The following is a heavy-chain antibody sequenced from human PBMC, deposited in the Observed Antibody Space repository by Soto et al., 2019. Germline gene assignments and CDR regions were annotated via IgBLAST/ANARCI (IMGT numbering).Heavy chain of an antibody. Sequence: GGSLRLSCAASGFTFSSYAISWVRQAPGTGLEWVSAISGSGGSTYYADSVKGRFTISRDNSKNTLYLQMNSLRAEDTAVYYCAKDPRIWSGYYDNWFDPWGQGTLVTVSS. CDR2: ISGSGGST. J-gene: IGHJ5*02. D-gene: IGHD3-3*01. CDR1: GFTFSSYA. CDR3: AKDPRIWSGYYDNWFDP. V-gene: IGHV3-23*01.